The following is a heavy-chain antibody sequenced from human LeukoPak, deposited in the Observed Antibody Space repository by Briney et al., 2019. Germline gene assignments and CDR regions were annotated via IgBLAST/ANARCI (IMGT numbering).Heavy chain of an antibody. J-gene: IGHJ3*01. CDR2: ITNDGSST. D-gene: IGHD6-6*01. CDR3: ARSSYSSSSSV. CDR1: GLTFSSHW. V-gene: IGHV3-74*01. Sequence: PGGSLRLSCAASGLTFSSHWMHWVRQAPGKGLVWVSRITNDGSSTTYADSVKGRFTISKDNAKNTVYLQMNSLRAEDTAVYYCARSSYSSSSSVWGQGTMVTVSS.